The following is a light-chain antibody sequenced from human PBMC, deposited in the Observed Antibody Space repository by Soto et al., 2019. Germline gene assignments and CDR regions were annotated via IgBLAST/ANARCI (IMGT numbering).Light chain of an antibody. Sequence: QSALTQPPSASGSPGQSVTISCTGASSDVGGYTYVSWYQQHPGKAPKLMIFEVNKRPSGLPDRFSGSKSGSTASLTVSGLQAEDEADYYCSSYAGINNVGVFGTGTKLTVL. CDR2: EVN. CDR3: SSYAGINNVGV. V-gene: IGLV2-8*01. J-gene: IGLJ1*01. CDR1: SSDVGGYTY.